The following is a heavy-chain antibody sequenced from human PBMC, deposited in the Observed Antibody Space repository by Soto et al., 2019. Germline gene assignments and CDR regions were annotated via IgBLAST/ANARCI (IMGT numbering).Heavy chain of an antibody. V-gene: IGHV1-2*02. Sequence: GASVKVSCKASGYTCINYYMHCVLQSPVQGFGWMGRISPKSGGTNYAQKFQGRVSLTWDTSLKTAYMELSSLMSEDTAVYYCARPPGYISDWYYFDLWGQGTQVTVSS. CDR1: GYTCINYY. CDR3: ARPPGYISDWYYFDL. D-gene: IGHD3-9*01. J-gene: IGHJ4*02. CDR2: ISPKSGGT.